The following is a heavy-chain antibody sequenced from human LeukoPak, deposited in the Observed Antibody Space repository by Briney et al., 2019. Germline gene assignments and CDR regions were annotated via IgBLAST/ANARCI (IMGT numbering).Heavy chain of an antibody. CDR2: IYTSASA. Sequence: SETLSLTCTVSGDSISSYYWSWIRQPAGKEREWIGRIYTSASANYNPSLKSRVTMSVDTSKNQFSLNLNSVAAADTAVYYCARGISSSWYPYFDYWGQGTLVTVSS. J-gene: IGHJ4*02. CDR1: GDSISSYY. CDR3: ARGISSSWYPYFDY. V-gene: IGHV4-4*07. D-gene: IGHD6-13*01.